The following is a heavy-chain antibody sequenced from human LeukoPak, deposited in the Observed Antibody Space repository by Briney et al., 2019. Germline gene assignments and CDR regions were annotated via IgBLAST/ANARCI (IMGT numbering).Heavy chain of an antibody. CDR1: GGSLSGSY. CDR2: MYNSGST. Sequence: PSETLSLTCTVSGGSLSGSYWSWIRRPPGKGLEWIAYMYNSGSTNYNPSLKSRVTISIDTSKNQFSLKLSSLTAADTAIYYCARGIESYGDYGYWGQGILVTVSS. D-gene: IGHD4-17*01. J-gene: IGHJ4*02. V-gene: IGHV4-59*01. CDR3: ARGIESYGDYGY.